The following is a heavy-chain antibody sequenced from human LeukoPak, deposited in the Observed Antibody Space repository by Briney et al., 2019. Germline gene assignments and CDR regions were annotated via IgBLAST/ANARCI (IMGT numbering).Heavy chain of an antibody. CDR3: ARGWYSGYEP. D-gene: IGHD5-12*01. CDR1: GGSFSGYY. CDR2: INHSGST. Sequence: PSETLSLTCAVYGGSFSGYYWSWIRQPPGKGLEWIGEINHSGSTNYNPSLKSRVTISVDTSKNQFSLKLSSVTAADTAVYYRARGWYSGYEPWGQGTLVTVSS. V-gene: IGHV4-34*01. J-gene: IGHJ5*02.